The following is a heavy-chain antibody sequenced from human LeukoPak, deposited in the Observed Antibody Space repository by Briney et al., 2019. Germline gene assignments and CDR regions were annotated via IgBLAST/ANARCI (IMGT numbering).Heavy chain of an antibody. CDR2: IYYSGST. J-gene: IGHJ4*02. Sequence: SQTMSPTCTVSAASISSSSYYWGWLRQPPGKGLEWFASIYYSGSTYYNPSLKSRVTISVDTSKNQFSLKLSSVTAADTAVYYCASQTGTLYYYGSGSYRFDYWGQGTLVTVSS. CDR3: ASQTGTLYYYGSGSYRFDY. CDR1: AASISSSSYY. D-gene: IGHD3-10*01. V-gene: IGHV4-39*01.